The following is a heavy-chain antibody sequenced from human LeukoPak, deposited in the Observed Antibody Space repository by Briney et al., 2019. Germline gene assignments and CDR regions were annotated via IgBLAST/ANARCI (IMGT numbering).Heavy chain of an antibody. CDR3: ASCGESIAAAGEIDY. D-gene: IGHD6-13*01. CDR1: GFTFSDYY. CDR2: ISSSGSTI. Sequence: GGSLRLSCAASGFTFSDYYMGWIRQAPGKGLEWVSYISSSGSTIYYADSVEGRFTISRDNAKNSLYLQMNSLRAEDTAVYYCASCGESIAAAGEIDYWGQGTLVTVSS. V-gene: IGHV3-11*04. J-gene: IGHJ4*02.